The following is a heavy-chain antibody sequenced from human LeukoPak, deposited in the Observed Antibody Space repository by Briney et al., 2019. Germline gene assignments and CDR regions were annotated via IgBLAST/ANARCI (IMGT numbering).Heavy chain of an antibody. CDR2: ITTSGSII. D-gene: IGHD3-10*01. CDR3: VASRFGDDAFDI. Sequence: GGSLRLSCAASGFTFSAYYMSWIRQAPGKGLEWISYITTSGSIIHYADSVKGRFTISRDNAKNSLYLQMHSLRAEDTALYYCVASRFGDDAFDIGGQGKMVTVS. V-gene: IGHV3-11*01. CDR1: GFTFSAYY. J-gene: IGHJ3*02.